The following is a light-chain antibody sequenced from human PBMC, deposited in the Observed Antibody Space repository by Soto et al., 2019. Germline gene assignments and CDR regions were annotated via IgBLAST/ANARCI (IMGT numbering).Light chain of an antibody. V-gene: IGKV3-11*01. CDR1: QSIGLA. Sequence: EIVFTQSPATLSLSPGERATLSCRASQSIGLAIAWYQHKPGQAPRLLIFDAPQRANGIPARFRGSGSGTDFTLSISSLEPEDFAVYACQQRTDRPTWTFGQGTKVDIK. CDR2: DAP. CDR3: QQRTDRPTWT. J-gene: IGKJ1*01.